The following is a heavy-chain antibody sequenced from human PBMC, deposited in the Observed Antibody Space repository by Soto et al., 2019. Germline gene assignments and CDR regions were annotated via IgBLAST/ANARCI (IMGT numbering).Heavy chain of an antibody. CDR2: MNPNSGNT. D-gene: IGHD3-3*01. CDR3: AYWSAPGGNYYYYGMDV. V-gene: IGHV1-8*01. CDR1: GYTVTGYD. Sequence: ASVKVSCKASGYTVTGYDIHWVRQATGQGLEWMGWMNPNSGNTGYAQKFQGRVTMTRNTSISTAYMELSSLRSEDTAVYYCAYWSAPGGNYYYYGMDVWGQGTTVTVSS. J-gene: IGHJ6*02.